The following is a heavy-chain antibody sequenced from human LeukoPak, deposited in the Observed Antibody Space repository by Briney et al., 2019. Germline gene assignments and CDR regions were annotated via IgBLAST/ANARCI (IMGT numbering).Heavy chain of an antibody. J-gene: IGHJ6*02. D-gene: IGHD1-14*01. CDR2: INPNSGGT. V-gene: IGHV1-2*02. CDR1: AYTFINYY. Sequence: ASVKVSCKASAYTFINYYIHWVRQAPGQGLEWMGWINPNSGGTNYAQKFQGRVTMTTDTSTSTAYMELRSLRSDDTAVYYCARAAGGAGYGMDVWGQGTTVTVSS. CDR3: ARAAGGAGYGMDV.